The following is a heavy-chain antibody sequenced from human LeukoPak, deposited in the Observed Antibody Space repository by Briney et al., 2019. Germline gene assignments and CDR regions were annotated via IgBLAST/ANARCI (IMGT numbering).Heavy chain of an antibody. V-gene: IGHV4-59*01. Sequence: PSETLSLTCTVSGGSIRSYYWSWIRQPPGGGLGWIGTIYYSGKTNYNSSLTSRVTISVDTSKNQFSLKLSSVTAADTAVYYCVRDPAVAGPSDYWGQGTLVTVSS. J-gene: IGHJ4*02. CDR1: GGSIRSYY. CDR3: VRDPAVAGPSDY. D-gene: IGHD6-19*01. CDR2: IYYSGKT.